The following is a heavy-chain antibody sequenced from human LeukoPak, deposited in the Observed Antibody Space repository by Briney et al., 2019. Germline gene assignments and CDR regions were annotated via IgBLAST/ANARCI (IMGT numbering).Heavy chain of an antibody. CDR1: GFTFSSYA. Sequence: PGGSLRLSCAASGFTFSSYAMHWVRQAPGEGLEWVAVISDDGSNKYSADSVKGRSTISRDNSKNTLYLLMNSLRAEDTAVYYCPRGVESFMDVWGQGTTVTVSS. V-gene: IGHV3-30*04. CDR3: PRGVESFMDV. D-gene: IGHD5-24*01. CDR2: ISDDGSNK. J-gene: IGHJ6*02.